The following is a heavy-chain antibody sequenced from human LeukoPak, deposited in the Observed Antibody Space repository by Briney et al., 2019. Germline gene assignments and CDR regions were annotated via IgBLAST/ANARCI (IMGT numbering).Heavy chain of an antibody. V-gene: IGHV1-2*02. D-gene: IGHD2/OR15-2a*01. CDR3: ARTRGSHISMAYLDY. CDR1: EYTFTGYY. Sequence: ASVKVSCKASEYTFTGYYMHWVRQAPGQGLEWMGWINPNSGGTNYAQKFQGRVTMTRDTSISTAYMELSRLRSDDTAVYYCARTRGSHISMAYLDYWGQGTLVTVSS. CDR2: INPNSGGT. J-gene: IGHJ4*02.